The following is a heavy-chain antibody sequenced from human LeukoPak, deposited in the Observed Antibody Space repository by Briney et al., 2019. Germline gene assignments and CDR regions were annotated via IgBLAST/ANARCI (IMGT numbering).Heavy chain of an antibody. CDR3: ARGALRYFDWSSRGLDY. CDR1: GYTFTSYY. J-gene: IGHJ4*02. Sequence: ASVKVSCKASGYTFTSYYMHWVRQAPGQGLEWMGIINPSGGSTSYAQKFQGRVTMTRDTSTGTVYMELSSLRSEDTAVYYCARGALRYFDWSSRGLDYWGQGTLVTVSS. CDR2: INPSGGST. V-gene: IGHV1-46*01. D-gene: IGHD3-9*01.